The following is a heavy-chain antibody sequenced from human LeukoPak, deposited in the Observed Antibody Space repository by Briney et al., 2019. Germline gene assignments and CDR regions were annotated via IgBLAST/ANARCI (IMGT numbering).Heavy chain of an antibody. Sequence: GGSLRLSCAASGFTFSTYGMHWVRQAPGKGLEWVANIKQDGNEKYYVDSVKGRFTISRDNAKNSLDLQMNSLRAEDTAIYYCAKDRGTSLCDAFDIWGQGTMVTVSS. CDR3: AKDRGTSLCDAFDI. CDR1: GFTFSTYG. J-gene: IGHJ3*02. CDR2: IKQDGNEK. D-gene: IGHD6-25*01. V-gene: IGHV3-7*03.